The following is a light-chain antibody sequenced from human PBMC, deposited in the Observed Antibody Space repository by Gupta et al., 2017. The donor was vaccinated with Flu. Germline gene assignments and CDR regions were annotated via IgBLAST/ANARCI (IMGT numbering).Light chain of an antibody. V-gene: IGLV3-19*01. J-gene: IGLJ1*01. CDR2: GEN. CDR3: NSRDSSGNLYV. CDR1: SLRKYY. Sequence: SSELTQDPAVSVALGQTVRITCQGDSLRKYYASWYQQKPGQAPVLVMYGENNWPSGIPDRFSGSSSGNTASLTITGAQAEDEADYYCNSRDSSGNLYVFGSGTKVT.